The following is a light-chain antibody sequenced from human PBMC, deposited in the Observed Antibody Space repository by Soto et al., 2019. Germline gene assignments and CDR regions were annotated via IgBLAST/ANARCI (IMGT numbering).Light chain of an antibody. CDR2: ATS. Sequence: DVQMTQSPSSLSAFVGDRVTITCRASQGIAPYLAWFQQKPGKVPKLLIYATSTLQSGVPSRFSGSGSGTDFTLTINSLPTEDFGTYYCQKYNSAPLTFGGGTKVEIK. J-gene: IGKJ4*01. V-gene: IGKV1-27*01. CDR3: QKYNSAPLT. CDR1: QGIAPY.